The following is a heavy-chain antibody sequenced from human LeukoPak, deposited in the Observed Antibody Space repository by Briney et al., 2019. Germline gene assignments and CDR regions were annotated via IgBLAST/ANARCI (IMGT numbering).Heavy chain of an antibody. Sequence: SETLSLTRSLSGGSISSTTYYWGWIRQPPGKGLEWIGSIYYSGSTYYNPSLKSRATISVDTSKNQFSLKVNSVTAADTAVYYCASRNRRTAVAGTGAFDIWGQGTMVTVSS. CDR1: GGSISSTTYY. CDR2: IYYSGST. D-gene: IGHD6-19*01. V-gene: IGHV4-39*01. CDR3: ASRNRRTAVAGTGAFDI. J-gene: IGHJ3*02.